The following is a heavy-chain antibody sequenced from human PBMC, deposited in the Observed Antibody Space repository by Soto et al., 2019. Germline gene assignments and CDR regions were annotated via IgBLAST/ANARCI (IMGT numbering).Heavy chain of an antibody. CDR3: ARDLSRGPGIAVAGISHYYYAMDV. Sequence: QVQLQESGPGLVKPSETLSLTCSVSGASISTYYWTWIRQPAGKGLEYIGRIYNSGSTNYNPSLKSQVTMSLYTSTNRCSLKLSSVTAADTAVYYCARDLSRGPGIAVAGISHYYYAMDVWGQVTTVTVSS. J-gene: IGHJ6*02. D-gene: IGHD6-19*01. V-gene: IGHV4-4*07. CDR1: GASISTYY. CDR2: IYNSGST.